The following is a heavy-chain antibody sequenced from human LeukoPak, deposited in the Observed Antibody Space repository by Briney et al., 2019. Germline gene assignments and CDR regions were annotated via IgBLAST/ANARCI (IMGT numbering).Heavy chain of an antibody. V-gene: IGHV4-59*01. CDR1: GGSLNNYY. Sequence: KTSETLSLTCTLSGGSLNNYYRSWIRQPPEKGLEWIGYIHYSGSTNYNPSLKSRVTISVDTSKNQFSLKLSSVTAADTAVYYCARQEGGFDPWGRGTLVTVSS. CDR2: IHYSGST. J-gene: IGHJ5*02. D-gene: IGHD3-16*01. CDR3: ARQEGGFDP.